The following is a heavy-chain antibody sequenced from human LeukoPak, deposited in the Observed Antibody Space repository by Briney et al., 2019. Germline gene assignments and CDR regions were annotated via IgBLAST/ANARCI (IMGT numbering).Heavy chain of an antibody. CDR1: GFTFSDYY. CDR3: ASRYSSSSIYY. CDR2: ISSSGSTI. J-gene: IGHJ4*02. Sequence: GGSLRLSCAASGFTFSDYYMSWIRQAPGKGLEWVSYISSSGSTIYYADSVKGRFTISRDNAENSLYLQMNSLRAEDTAVYYCASRYSSSSIYYWGQGTLVTVSS. V-gene: IGHV3-11*01. D-gene: IGHD6-6*01.